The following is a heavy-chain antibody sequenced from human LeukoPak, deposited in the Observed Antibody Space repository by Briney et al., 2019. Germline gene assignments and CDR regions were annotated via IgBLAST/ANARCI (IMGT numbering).Heavy chain of an antibody. J-gene: IGHJ4*02. CDR2: INHSGST. Sequence: PSETLSLTCAVYGGSFSGYYWNWIRQPPGKGLEWIGEINHSGSTNYNPSLKSRVTISVDTSKNQFSLKLSSVTGADTAVYYCARGREEYSGYDLEDYWGQGTLVTVSS. V-gene: IGHV4-34*01. CDR3: ARGREEYSGYDLEDY. D-gene: IGHD5-12*01. CDR1: GGSFSGYY.